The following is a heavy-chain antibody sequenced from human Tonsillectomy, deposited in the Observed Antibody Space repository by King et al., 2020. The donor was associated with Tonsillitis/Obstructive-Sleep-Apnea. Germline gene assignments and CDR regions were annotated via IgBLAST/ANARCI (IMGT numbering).Heavy chain of an antibody. Sequence: QLVQSGGGLVKPGRSLRLYCTASGFTFGDYAMSWFRQAPGKGLEWVGYIRGKAFGGATEFAASVKSRFTMSREDSNSIAYLQMNSLKTEDTAMYYCSRDPSGFHFDYWGQGTLVTVSS. V-gene: IGHV3-49*05. J-gene: IGHJ4*02. CDR2: IRGKAFGGAT. CDR3: SRDPSGFHFDY. CDR1: GFTFGDYA.